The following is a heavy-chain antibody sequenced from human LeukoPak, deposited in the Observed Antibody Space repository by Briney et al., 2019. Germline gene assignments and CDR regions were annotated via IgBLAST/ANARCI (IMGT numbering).Heavy chain of an antibody. Sequence: PSETLSLTCTVSGGSISSYYWSWIRQPPGKGLEWIGYIYYSGSTNYNPSLKSRVTISVDTSKNQFSLKLSSVTAADTAVYYCARHYNYYGMDVWGQGTTVTVSS. V-gene: IGHV4-59*08. CDR3: ARHYNYYGMDV. CDR2: IYYSGST. CDR1: GGSISSYY. J-gene: IGHJ6*02.